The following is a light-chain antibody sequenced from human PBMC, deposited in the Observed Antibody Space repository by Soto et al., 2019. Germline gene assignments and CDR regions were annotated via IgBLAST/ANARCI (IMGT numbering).Light chain of an antibody. J-gene: IGKJ1*01. Sequence: DIQMTQSPSSLSASVGDRVTITCRASQSISSYLNWYQQKPGKAPRLLMYGASSLQSGVPSRFSGSGSGKDFTLTISSLQPEDFATYYCQQSYSTLLTFGQGTKVEIK. CDR2: GAS. V-gene: IGKV1-39*01. CDR3: QQSYSTLLT. CDR1: QSISSY.